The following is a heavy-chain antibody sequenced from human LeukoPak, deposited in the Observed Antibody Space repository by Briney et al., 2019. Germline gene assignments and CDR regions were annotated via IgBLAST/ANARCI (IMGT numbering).Heavy chain of an antibody. V-gene: IGHV3-48*03. CDR3: AREVSSYYDSSGYYSPFDY. D-gene: IGHD3-22*01. CDR2: ISSRDSTI. J-gene: IGHJ4*02. CDR1: GFTFSNYE. Sequence: GGSLRLSCAASGFTFSNYEMNWVRQAPGKGLEWVSYISSRDSTIYYADSLKGRFTISRDNAKNSLYLQMNSLRAEDTAVYYCAREVSSYYDSSGYYSPFDYWGQGTLVTVSS.